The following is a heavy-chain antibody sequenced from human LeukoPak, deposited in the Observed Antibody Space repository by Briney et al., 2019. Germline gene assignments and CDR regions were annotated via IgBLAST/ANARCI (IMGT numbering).Heavy chain of an antibody. J-gene: IGHJ6*03. CDR3: ARDAQVRSNCRGRRCYYMDV. D-gene: IGHD1-1*01. Sequence: TSETLSLTCAVYGGSFRGYYWTWIRRTPGKGLEWIGEINHSGNTNYNPSLKSRVIMSVDTSKNQFSLKLSSVTAADTSVYFCARDAQVRSNCRGRRCYYMDVWGTGTTVTVSS. CDR1: GGSFRGYY. CDR2: INHSGNT. V-gene: IGHV4-34*01.